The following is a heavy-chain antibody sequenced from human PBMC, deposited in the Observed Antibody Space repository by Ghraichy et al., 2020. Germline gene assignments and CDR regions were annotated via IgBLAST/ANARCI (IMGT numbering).Heavy chain of an antibody. CDR2: IYYSGGT. D-gene: IGHD6-13*01. CDR3: ARGAPSSSFFY. Sequence: SETLSLTCTVSGGSISSYYWSWIRQPPGKGLEWIGYIYYSGGTNYNPSLKSRVTISVDTSKNQFSLKLSSVTAADTAVYYCARGAPSSSFFYWGQGTLVTVSS. J-gene: IGHJ4*02. CDR1: GGSISSYY. V-gene: IGHV4-59*01.